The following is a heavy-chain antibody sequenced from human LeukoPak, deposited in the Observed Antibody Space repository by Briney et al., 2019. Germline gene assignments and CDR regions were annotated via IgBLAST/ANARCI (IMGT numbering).Heavy chain of an antibody. CDR1: GFTFSSYG. V-gene: IGHV3-30*02. D-gene: IGHD2-15*01. CDR3: AKDGQRYCSGGSCYSEGMDV. J-gene: IGHJ6*02. CDR2: IRYDGSNK. Sequence: GGSLRLSCAASGFTFSSYGMHWVRQAPGKGLEWVAFIRYDGSNKYYADSAKGRFTISRDNSKNTLYLQMNSLRAEDTAVYYCAKDGQRYCSGGSCYSEGMDVWGQGTTVTVSS.